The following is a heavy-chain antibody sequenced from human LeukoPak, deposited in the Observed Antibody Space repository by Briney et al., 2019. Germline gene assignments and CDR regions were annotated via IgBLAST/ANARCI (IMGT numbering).Heavy chain of an antibody. CDR2: IRSKALYGTS. V-gene: IGHV3-49*04. Sequence: GGSLRLSCTGSGFRFGGYALSWVRQAPGRGLGWVGFIRSKALYGTSEYAAAVEGRFAISRDDSNNIVYLQMNSLKTEDTAVYFCVRESVRDYYFDYWGQGTLVTVSS. CDR1: GFRFGGYA. J-gene: IGHJ4*02. D-gene: IGHD3-10*02. CDR3: VRESVRDYYFDY.